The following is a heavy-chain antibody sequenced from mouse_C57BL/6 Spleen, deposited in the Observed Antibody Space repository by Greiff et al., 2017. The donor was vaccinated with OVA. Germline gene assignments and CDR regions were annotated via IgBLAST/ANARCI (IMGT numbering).Heavy chain of an antibody. V-gene: IGHV1-15*01. CDR2: IDPETGGT. J-gene: IGHJ2*01. CDR3: TGPHFDY. Sequence: VQLQQSGAELVRPGASVTLSCKASGYTFTDCEMHWVKQTPVHGLEWIGAIDPETGGTAYNQKFKGKAILTADKSSSTAYMELRSLTSEDSAVYYCTGPHFDYWGQGTTLTVSS. CDR1: GYTFTDCE.